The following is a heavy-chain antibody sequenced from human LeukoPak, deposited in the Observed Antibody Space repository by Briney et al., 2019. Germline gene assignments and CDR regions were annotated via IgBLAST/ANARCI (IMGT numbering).Heavy chain of an antibody. CDR1: GGSISSSSYY. CDR3: ARGLRQWLANWFDP. J-gene: IGHJ5*02. CDR2: INHSGST. D-gene: IGHD6-19*01. V-gene: IGHV4-39*07. Sequence: SETLSLTCTVSGGSISSSSYYWGWIRQPPGKGLEWIGEINHSGSTNYNPSLKSRVTISVDTSKNQFSLKLSSVTAADTAVYYCARGLRQWLANWFDPWGQGTLVTVSS.